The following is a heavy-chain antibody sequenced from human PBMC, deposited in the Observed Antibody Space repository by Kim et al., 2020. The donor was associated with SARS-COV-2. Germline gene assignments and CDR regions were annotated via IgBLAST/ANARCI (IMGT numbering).Heavy chain of an antibody. Sequence: SETLSLTCAVYGGSFSGYYWSWIRQPPGKGREWIGEINHSGSTNYNPSLKSRVTISVDTSKNQFSLKLSSVTAADTAVYYCARVGYSSGLYGYWGQGTLVTVSS. CDR1: GGSFSGYY. CDR3: ARVGYSSGLYGY. CDR2: INHSGST. V-gene: IGHV4-34*01. J-gene: IGHJ4*02. D-gene: IGHD6-19*01.